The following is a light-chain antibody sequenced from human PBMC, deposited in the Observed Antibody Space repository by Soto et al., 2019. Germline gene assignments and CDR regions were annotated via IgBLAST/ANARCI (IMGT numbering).Light chain of an antibody. CDR1: SSDVGGYNY. CDR3: CSYARSSPYG. Sequence: QSVLTQPASVSGSPGQSITISCTGTSSDVGGYNYVSWYQHHPGKAPKLMIYDVSNRPSGVSNRFSGSKSGDTASLTISGLRAEDEAHYYCCSYARSSPYGFGTGTKVTVL. CDR2: DVS. V-gene: IGLV2-14*03. J-gene: IGLJ1*01.